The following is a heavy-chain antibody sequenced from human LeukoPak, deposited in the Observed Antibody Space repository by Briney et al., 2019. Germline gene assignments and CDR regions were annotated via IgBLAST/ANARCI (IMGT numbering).Heavy chain of an antibody. CDR1: GDSVPSNSAS. D-gene: IGHD6-13*01. V-gene: IGHV6-1*01. CDR2: TYYRSKWYN. CDR3: ARAGIASTYYFDY. J-gene: IGHJ4*02. Sequence: PSQTLSLTCAISGDSVPSNSASWNCIRQSPSRGLEWLARTYYRSKWYNDYAVSVKSRISINADTSKNQFSLHLDSVTPEDTAVYFCARAGIASTYYFDYWGRGALVTVSS.